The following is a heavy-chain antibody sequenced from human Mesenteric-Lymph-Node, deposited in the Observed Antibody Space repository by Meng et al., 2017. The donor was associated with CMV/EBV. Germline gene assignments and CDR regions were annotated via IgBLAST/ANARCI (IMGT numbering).Heavy chain of an antibody. J-gene: IGHJ4*02. CDR1: GFIFEDDA. Sequence: SLKISCAASGFIFEDDAMHWVRQAPGKGLEWVSGISSNSDHTGYADSVKGRFTISRGNAKNSLYLQMNSLRVEDTALYHCAKDIGVLIRGVSFEYWGQGTLVTVSS. D-gene: IGHD3-10*01. CDR2: ISSNSDHT. V-gene: IGHV3-9*01. CDR3: AKDIGVLIRGVSFEY.